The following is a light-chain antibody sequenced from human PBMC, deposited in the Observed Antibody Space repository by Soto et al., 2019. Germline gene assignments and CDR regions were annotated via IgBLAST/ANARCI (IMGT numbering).Light chain of an antibody. Sequence: EIVMTQSPATLSVSPGESATLSCSASQTVGSDLAWYLQKRGQAPRLLIYGASTRATGIPARFSGSGSGTEFTLTISSVQSEDFAVYCSQQYDRWVTFGPGTKMDI. CDR3: QQYDRWVT. CDR1: QTVGSD. V-gene: IGKV3-15*01. CDR2: GAS. J-gene: IGKJ3*01.